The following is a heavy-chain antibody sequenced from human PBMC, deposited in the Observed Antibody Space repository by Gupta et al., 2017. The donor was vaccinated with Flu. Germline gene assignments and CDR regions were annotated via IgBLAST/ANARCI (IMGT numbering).Heavy chain of an antibody. D-gene: IGHD2-15*01. J-gene: IGHJ4*01. CDR1: GGSTSSGGYY. Sequence: QVQLQESGPGRLNPSQTLSLTCTVSGGSTSSGGYYWSWIRQHPGVGLDWIGYIYHSATNYSNPLLICQVTISADTYNSHFSLTLGYATAAPTVVYPWAGVDGDCCGYSYPINYCG. V-gene: IGHV4-31*01. CDR2: IYHSATN. CDR3: AGVDGDCCGYSYPINY.